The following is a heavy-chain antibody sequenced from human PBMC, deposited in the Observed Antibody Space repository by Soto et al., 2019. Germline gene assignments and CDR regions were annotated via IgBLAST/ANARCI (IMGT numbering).Heavy chain of an antibody. Sequence: SETLSLTCTVSGYSISSGYYWGWIRQPPGKGLEWIGSIYHSGSTYYNPSLKSRVTISVDTSKNQFSLKLSSVTAADTAVYYCARAWFSKASGYEFDYWGQGTLVTVSS. CDR1: GYSISSGYY. V-gene: IGHV4-38-2*02. J-gene: IGHJ4*02. CDR3: ARAWFSKASGYEFDY. CDR2: IYHSGST. D-gene: IGHD5-12*01.